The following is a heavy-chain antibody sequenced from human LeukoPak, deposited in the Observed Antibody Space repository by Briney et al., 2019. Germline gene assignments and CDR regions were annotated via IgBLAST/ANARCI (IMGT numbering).Heavy chain of an antibody. CDR1: GFTISSYW. D-gene: IGHD2-2*02. V-gene: IGHV3-7*01. CDR3: PRDRCSSASCYTPDAIDI. CDR2: IKQDGSEN. Sequence: AGSLRLSCAASGFTISSYWMSWVRQAPGKGLEWVANIKQDGSENYYVDSVKGRFTIPRDNAKNSLYLQMNSLRAEDTAVYYCPRDRCSSASCYTPDAIDIWGQGTMVTVSS. J-gene: IGHJ3*02.